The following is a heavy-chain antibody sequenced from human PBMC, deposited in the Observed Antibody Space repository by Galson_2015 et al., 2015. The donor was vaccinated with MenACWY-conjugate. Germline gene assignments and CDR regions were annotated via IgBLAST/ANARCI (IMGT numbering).Heavy chain of an antibody. V-gene: IGHV3-48*02. J-gene: IGHJ4*02. CDR3: ARDPLGDRRFDY. D-gene: IGHD1-26*01. CDR2: ISSSSNTI. Sequence: SLRLSCAASGFSFSSYSMNWVRQAPGKGLESISYISSSSNTIYYADSVKGRFTISRDNAKNSLYLQMNSLRDEDTAVYYCARDPLGDRRFDYWGQGTLVTVSS. CDR1: GFSFSSYS.